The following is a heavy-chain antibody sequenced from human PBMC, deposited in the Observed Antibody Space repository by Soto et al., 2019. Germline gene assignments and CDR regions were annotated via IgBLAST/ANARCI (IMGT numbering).Heavy chain of an antibody. Sequence: SQTLSLTCAVSGGSISSGGYSWSWLRQPPGKGLEWIGYIFHSGSTYYNPSLKSRVTISADGSKNHFSLELSSVTAADTAVYYCAREGGSGSPEWYFNVWGRGNLVTVS. CDR2: IFHSGST. J-gene: IGHJ2*01. D-gene: IGHD1-26*01. CDR3: AREGGSGSPEWYFNV. V-gene: IGHV4-30-2*01. CDR1: GGSISSGGYS.